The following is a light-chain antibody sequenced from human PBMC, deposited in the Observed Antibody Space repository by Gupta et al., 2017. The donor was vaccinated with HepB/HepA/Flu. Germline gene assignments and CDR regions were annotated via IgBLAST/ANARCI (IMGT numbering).Light chain of an antibody. J-gene: IGLJ1*01. CDR3: AAWDDSLHGFYV. CDR1: RSNIGSNI. V-gene: IGLV1-44*01. Sequence: QSVLTQPPSASGTPGQTITISCSGSRSNIGSNIVNWYQKFPGMAPKLLIYRDTQRPSGVSDRFSASKSGTSASLAISGLQSEDEADYYCAAWDDSLHGFYVFGTGTKVSV. CDR2: RDT.